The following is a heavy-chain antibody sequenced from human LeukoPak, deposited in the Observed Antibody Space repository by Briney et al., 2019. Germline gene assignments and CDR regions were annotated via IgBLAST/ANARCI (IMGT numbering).Heavy chain of an antibody. CDR3: ARLRLGVGSAFDI. CDR1: GGSISSYY. CDR2: IYCSGST. Sequence: SETLSLACTVSGGSISSYYWSWIRRPPGKGLEWIGYIYCSGSTNYNPSLKSRVTISVDTSKNQFSLKLSAVNAAETAVYYCARLRLGVGSAFDIWGQGTMVTVSS. J-gene: IGHJ3*02. V-gene: IGHV4-59*08. D-gene: IGHD3-16*01.